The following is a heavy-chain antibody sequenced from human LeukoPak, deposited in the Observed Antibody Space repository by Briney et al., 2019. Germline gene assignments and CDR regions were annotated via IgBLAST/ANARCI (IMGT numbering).Heavy chain of an antibody. J-gene: IGHJ4*02. CDR3: AKEGDDSSGYYHDY. CDR2: ISYDGSNK. V-gene: IGHV3-30*18. D-gene: IGHD3-22*01. Sequence: GSLRLSCAASGFTFSSYGMHWVRQAPGKGLEWVAVISYDGSNKYYADSVKGRFTISRDNSKNTLYLQMNSLRAEDTAVYYCAKEGDDSSGYYHDYWGQGTLVTVSP. CDR1: GFTFSSYG.